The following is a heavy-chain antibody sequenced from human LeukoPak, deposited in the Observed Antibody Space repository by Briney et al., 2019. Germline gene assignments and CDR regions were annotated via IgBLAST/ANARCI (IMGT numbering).Heavy chain of an antibody. CDR1: GFTFDDYA. V-gene: IGHV3-9*01. CDR3: AKDGSSWYKDY. CDR2: ISWNSGSI. J-gene: IGHJ4*02. D-gene: IGHD6-13*01. Sequence: GRSLRLSCAASGFTFDDYAMHWVRQAPGKGLEWVSGISWNSGSIGYADSVKGRFTISRDNSKNTLYLQMNSLRAEDTAVYYCAKDGSSWYKDYWGQGTLVTVSS.